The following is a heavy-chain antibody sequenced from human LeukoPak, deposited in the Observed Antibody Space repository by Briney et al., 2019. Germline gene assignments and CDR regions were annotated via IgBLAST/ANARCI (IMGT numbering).Heavy chain of an antibody. Sequence: PSETLSLTCTVSGGSISSYYWSWIRQPPGKGLEWIGYIYYSGSTNYNPSLKSRVTISVDTSKNQFSLKLSSVTAADTAVYYCASGSGYCSGGSCFDDYWGQGTLVTVSS. CDR3: ASGSGYCSGGSCFDDY. V-gene: IGHV4-59*01. D-gene: IGHD2-15*01. J-gene: IGHJ4*02. CDR1: GGSISSYY. CDR2: IYYSGST.